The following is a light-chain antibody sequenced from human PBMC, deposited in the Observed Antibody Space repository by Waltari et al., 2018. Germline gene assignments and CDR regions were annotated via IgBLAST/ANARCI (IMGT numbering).Light chain of an antibody. V-gene: IGKV3-11*01. Sequence: EIVLTQSPVTLSVSPGERVTLSCRASQSIDFQFAWYQQRPCQAPRLVISDASYRATGIPARFSGSGSGTDFTLTISSLEPEDIATYYCQQRSRWPLTFGGGTKVEF. J-gene: IGKJ4*01. CDR3: QQRSRWPLT. CDR2: DAS. CDR1: QSIDFQ.